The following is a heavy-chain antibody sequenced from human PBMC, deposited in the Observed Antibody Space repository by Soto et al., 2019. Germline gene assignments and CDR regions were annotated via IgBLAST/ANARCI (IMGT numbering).Heavy chain of an antibody. Sequence: QVQLQESGPGLVKPSDTLSLTCAVSGYSISSSNWWGWIRQPPGKGLEWIGYIYYSGSTYYNPSLKSRVTMSVHTSENQFSLKLSSVTAVDTAVYYCARSAVAITSVGYFDYWGQGTLVTVSS. D-gene: IGHD3-22*01. CDR3: ARSAVAITSVGYFDY. CDR1: GYSISSSNW. CDR2: IYYSGST. J-gene: IGHJ4*02. V-gene: IGHV4-28*01.